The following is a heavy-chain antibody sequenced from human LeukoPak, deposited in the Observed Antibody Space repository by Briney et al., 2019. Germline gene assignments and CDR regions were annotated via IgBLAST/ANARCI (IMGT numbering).Heavy chain of an antibody. J-gene: IGHJ4*02. D-gene: IGHD4-17*01. CDR2: IYYSGST. CDR1: GGSISSYY. Sequence: SETLSLTCNVSGGSISSYYWGWIRQPPGKGLEWIGSIYYSGSTYYNPSLKSRVTISVDTSKNQFSLKVSSVTAADTAVYYCARPKDYGDYTYYFDFWGQGTLVTVSS. CDR3: ARPKDYGDYTYYFDF. V-gene: IGHV4-39*07.